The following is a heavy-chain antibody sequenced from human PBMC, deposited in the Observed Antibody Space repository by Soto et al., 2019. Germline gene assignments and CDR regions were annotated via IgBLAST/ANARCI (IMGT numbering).Heavy chain of an antibody. D-gene: IGHD2-15*01. CDR1: GYTFENYY. J-gene: IGHJ6*02. V-gene: IGHV1-46*02. CDR2: IDPTGGRT. CDR3: ARELQFPHQETGMDV. Sequence: QVHLVQSGAAVKKPGASVKVSCKASGYTFENYYVHWVRQAPGQGLEWLAMIDPTGGRTTCAQKFQDRVTVTRDTSTSTVYMELSSLRSNDTALYYRARELQFPHQETGMDVWGQGTTVTVSS.